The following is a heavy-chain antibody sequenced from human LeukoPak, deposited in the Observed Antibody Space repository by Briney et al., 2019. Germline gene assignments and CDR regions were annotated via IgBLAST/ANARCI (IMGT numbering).Heavy chain of an antibody. CDR2: INDSGRT. D-gene: IGHD1-7*01. CDR1: GGSFSNYY. Sequence: SETLSLTCAVYGGSFSNYYWSWIRQPPGKGLEWIGEINDSGRTNYNPPLMSRVTVSVDTSKNQFSLRLTSVTATDTAVYYCARRWNYGRNYYIDVWGNGATVSVSS. V-gene: IGHV4-34*01. J-gene: IGHJ6*03. CDR3: ARRWNYGRNYYIDV.